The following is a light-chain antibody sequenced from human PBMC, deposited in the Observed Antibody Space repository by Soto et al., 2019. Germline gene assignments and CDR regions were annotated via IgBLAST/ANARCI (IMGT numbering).Light chain of an antibody. CDR2: GTS. V-gene: IGKV3-20*01. CDR1: QKISSNY. J-gene: IGKJ2*01. Sequence: EIVLTQSPGTLSLTPGTGATLSCRASQKISSNYLAWYKQKPGQPPRLLIYGTSSRATGIPDRISGGGSDTDFTLTISRLEPEDFAVYYCHHYGASPYTFGQGTKLEMK. CDR3: HHYGASPYT.